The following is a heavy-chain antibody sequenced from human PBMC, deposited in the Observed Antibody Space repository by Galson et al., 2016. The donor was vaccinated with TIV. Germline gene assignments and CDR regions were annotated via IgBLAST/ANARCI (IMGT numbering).Heavy chain of an antibody. CDR1: GSTFSAFG. CDR3: ARDPRLYGDYSLGYFDF. V-gene: IGHV3-33*01. J-gene: IGHJ4*02. CDR2: IWYVGSDK. Sequence: SLRLSCAASGSTFSAFGMHWVRQAPGKGPEWVAVIWYVGSDKHYADSVKGRFTISRDNSKNTLYLQMNSLRAEDTAVYYCARDPRLYGDYSLGYFDFWGQGTLVTVPS. D-gene: IGHD4-17*01.